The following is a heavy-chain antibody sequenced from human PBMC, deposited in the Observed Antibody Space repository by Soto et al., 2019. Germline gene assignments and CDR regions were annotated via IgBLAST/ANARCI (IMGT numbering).Heavy chain of an antibody. Sequence: PVESLTISYKVSGYSFTRYWIVWVLQMPGKGLECMGIIYPGDSDTRYSPSFQGQVTISADKSISTAYLQWSSLKASDTAMYYCARQVTMVRATTYGMDVWGQGTTVTVSS. D-gene: IGHD3-10*01. J-gene: IGHJ6*01. CDR3: ARQVTMVRATTYGMDV. CDR2: IYPGDSDT. V-gene: IGHV5-51*01. CDR1: GYSFTRYW.